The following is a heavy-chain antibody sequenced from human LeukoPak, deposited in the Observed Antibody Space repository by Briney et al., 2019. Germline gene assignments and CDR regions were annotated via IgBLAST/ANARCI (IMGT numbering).Heavy chain of an antibody. J-gene: IGHJ6*02. CDR3: AREPWGAKGAAWGMDV. Sequence: GGSLRLSCAASGFTFSSYAMHWVRQAPGKGLEWVAVISYDGSNKYYADSVEGRFTISRDISKNTLYLQMDSLRAEDTAVYYCAREPWGAKGAAWGMDVWGQGTTVTVSS. CDR2: ISYDGSNK. V-gene: IGHV3-30*14. D-gene: IGHD1-26*01. CDR1: GFTFSSYA.